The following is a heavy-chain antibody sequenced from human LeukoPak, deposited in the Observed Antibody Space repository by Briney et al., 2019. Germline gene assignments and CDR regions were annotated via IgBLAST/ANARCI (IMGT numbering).Heavy chain of an antibody. CDR2: ISYDGSNK. CDR1: GFTFSSYA. Sequence: GRSLRLSCAASGFTFSSYAMHWVRQAPGKGLEWVAVISYDGSNKYYADSVKGRFTISRDNSKNTLYLQMNSLRAEDTAVYYCARGKDTAMVMSYFDYWGQGTLVTVSS. J-gene: IGHJ4*02. D-gene: IGHD5-18*01. V-gene: IGHV3-30-3*01. CDR3: ARGKDTAMVMSYFDY.